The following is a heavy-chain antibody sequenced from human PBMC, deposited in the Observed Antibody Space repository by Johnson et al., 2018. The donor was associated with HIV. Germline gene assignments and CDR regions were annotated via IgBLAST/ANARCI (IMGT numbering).Heavy chain of an antibody. Sequence: VQLVESGGGLVTPGGSLRLSCAASGFTFDDYGMSWVRQAPGKGLEWVSGINWNGGSTGYADSVKGRFTISRDNAKNSLYLQMNSLRAEDTALYYCARDPGGAAVAGDAFDIWGHGTMITVSS. CDR2: INWNGGST. V-gene: IGHV3-20*04. CDR3: ARDPGGAAVAGDAFDI. D-gene: IGHD6-13*01. J-gene: IGHJ3*02. CDR1: GFTFDDYG.